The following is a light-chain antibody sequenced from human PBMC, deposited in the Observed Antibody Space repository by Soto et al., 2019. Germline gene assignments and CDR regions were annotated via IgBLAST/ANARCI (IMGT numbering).Light chain of an antibody. V-gene: IGLV2-14*01. J-gene: IGLJ1*01. CDR1: SSDIGLYNY. Sequence: QSALTQPASVSGSPGQLITISCTGTSSDIGLYNYVSWYQQHPGKAPKLIIFEVSNRPSGVSNRFSGSKSGNTASLTISGLQAEDEADYYCSSFTGSSTLVFGSGTKVTVL. CDR2: EVS. CDR3: SSFTGSSTLV.